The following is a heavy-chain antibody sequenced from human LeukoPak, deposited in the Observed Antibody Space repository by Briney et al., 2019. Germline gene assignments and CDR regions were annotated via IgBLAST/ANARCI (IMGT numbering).Heavy chain of an antibody. Sequence: SETLSLTCTVSGGSISSYYWSWIRQPPGKGLEWIGYIYYSGSTNYNPSLKSRVTTSVDTSKNQFSLKLSSVTAADTAVYYCARHLGYCSGGSCGLGEFDYWGQGTLVTVSS. J-gene: IGHJ4*02. CDR1: GGSISSYY. V-gene: IGHV4-59*08. D-gene: IGHD2-15*01. CDR3: ARHLGYCSGGSCGLGEFDY. CDR2: IYYSGST.